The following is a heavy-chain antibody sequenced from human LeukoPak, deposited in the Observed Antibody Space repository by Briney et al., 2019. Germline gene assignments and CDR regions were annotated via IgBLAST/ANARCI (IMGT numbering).Heavy chain of an antibody. J-gene: IGHJ4*02. Sequence: PSETLSLTCAVSGGSISSGGYSWSWIRQPPGKGLEWIGYISFSGSTYYNPSLKSRVTISVDTSKNQFSLKLSSVTAADTAVYYCARGARKQGVDYWGQGTLVTVSS. V-gene: IGHV4-30-4*07. CDR3: ARGARKQGVDY. D-gene: IGHD3-16*01. CDR1: GGSISSGGYS. CDR2: ISFSGST.